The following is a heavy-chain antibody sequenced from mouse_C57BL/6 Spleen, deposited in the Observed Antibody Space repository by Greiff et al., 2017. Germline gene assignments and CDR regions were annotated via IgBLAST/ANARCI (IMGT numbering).Heavy chain of an antibody. CDR3: ARPPYYYYGSSFYAMDY. J-gene: IGHJ4*01. Sequence: DVMLVESGGGLVKPGGSLKLSCAASGFTFSSYTMSWVRQTPEKRLEWVATISGGGGNTYYPDSVKGRFTISRDNAMNTRYLQMSSLRSEDTALYDCARPPYYYYGSSFYAMDYWGQGTSVTVSS. CDR2: ISGGGGNT. CDR1: GFTFSSYT. D-gene: IGHD1-1*01. V-gene: IGHV5-9*01.